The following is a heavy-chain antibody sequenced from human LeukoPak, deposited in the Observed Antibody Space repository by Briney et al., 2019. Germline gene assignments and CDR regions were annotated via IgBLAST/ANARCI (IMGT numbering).Heavy chain of an antibody. Sequence: GGSLRLSCAASGFTLSSYGMHWVRQAPGKGLEWVAVISYDGSNKYYADSVKGRFTISRDNSKNTLYLQMNSLRAEDTAVYYCAKASLIIAAAGTGWFDPWGQGTLVTVSS. CDR2: ISYDGSNK. D-gene: IGHD6-13*01. V-gene: IGHV3-30*18. J-gene: IGHJ5*02. CDR3: AKASLIIAAAGTGWFDP. CDR1: GFTLSSYG.